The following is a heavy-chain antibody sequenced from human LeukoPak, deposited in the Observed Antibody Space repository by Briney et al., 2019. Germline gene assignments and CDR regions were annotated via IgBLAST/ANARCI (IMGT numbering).Heavy chain of an antibody. D-gene: IGHD2-8*01. Sequence: PGGSLRLSCAASGFILNSYGMHRVRQAPGKGLEWVADIWFDGKNQHFADSVRGRFAISRDNSKNTVYLQINSLRAEDTAVYYCARDRHCVNGVCHSPAGMDVWGQGTTVTVSS. CDR3: ARDRHCVNGVCHSPAGMDV. J-gene: IGHJ6*02. CDR2: IWFDGKNQ. V-gene: IGHV3-33*01. CDR1: GFILNSYG.